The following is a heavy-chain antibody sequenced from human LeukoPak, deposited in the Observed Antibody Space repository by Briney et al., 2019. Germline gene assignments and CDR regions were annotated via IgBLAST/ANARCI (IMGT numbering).Heavy chain of an antibody. V-gene: IGHV1-2*02. D-gene: IGHD6-6*01. CDR2: INPNSGGT. CDR3: ARLSIAARSDFDY. Sequence: ASVKVSCKASGYTFTGYYMHWVRQAPGQGLEWMGWINPNSGGTNYAQKFQGRVTMTRETSISTAYMELSRLRSDDTAVYYCARLSIAARSDFDYWGQGTLVTVSS. CDR1: GYTFTGYY. J-gene: IGHJ4*02.